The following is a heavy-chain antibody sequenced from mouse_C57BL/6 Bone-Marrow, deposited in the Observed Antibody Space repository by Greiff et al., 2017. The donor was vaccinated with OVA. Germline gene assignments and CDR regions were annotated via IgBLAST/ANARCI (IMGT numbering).Heavy chain of an antibody. V-gene: IGHV5-4*03. J-gene: IGHJ2*01. CDR2: ISDGGSYT. Sequence: EVMLVESGGGLVKPGGSLKLSCAASGFTFSSYAMSWVRQTPEKRLEWVATISDGGSYTYYPDNVKGRFTISRDNAKNTLYLQMSHLKSEDTAMYYCARVRITTVVATPLDYWGQGTTLTVSS. D-gene: IGHD1-1*01. CDR3: ARVRITTVVATPLDY. CDR1: GFTFSSYA.